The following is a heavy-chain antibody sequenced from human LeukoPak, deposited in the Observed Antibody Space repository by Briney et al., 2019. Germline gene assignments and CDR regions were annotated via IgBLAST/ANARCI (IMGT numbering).Heavy chain of an antibody. CDR3: ARIRPGGDFEVSYYYMDV. V-gene: IGHV2-70*17. CDR2: IDWDDDK. CDR1: GFSLSTKGMS. Sequence: SGPALVKPTQTLTLTCTFSGFSLSTKGMSVTWIRQPPGKALEWLARIDWDDDKFYSTSLKTRLTISKDTSKNQVVLTMTNMDPVDTATYYCARIRPGGDFEVSYYYMDVWGKGTTVTVSS. J-gene: IGHJ6*03. D-gene: IGHD2-21*02.